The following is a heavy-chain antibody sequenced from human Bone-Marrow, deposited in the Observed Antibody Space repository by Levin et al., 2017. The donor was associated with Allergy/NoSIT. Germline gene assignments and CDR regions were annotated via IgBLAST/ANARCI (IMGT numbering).Heavy chain of an antibody. CDR3: AKDAGEGRIYCDY. Sequence: GESLKISCAASGFTFRNYAMSWVRQAPGKGPEWVSAISGSTGTTYYADSVQGRFTISRDNFHNKLHLQLDSLTAEDTALYYGAKDAGEGRIYCDYWVQGTPVTVSS. D-gene: IGHD1-26*01. CDR2: ISGSTGTT. J-gene: IGHJ4*02. V-gene: IGHV3-23*01. CDR1: GFTFRNYA.